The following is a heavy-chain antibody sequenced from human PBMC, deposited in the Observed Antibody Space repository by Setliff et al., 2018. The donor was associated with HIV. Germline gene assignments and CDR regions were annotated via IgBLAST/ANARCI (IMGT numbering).Heavy chain of an antibody. V-gene: IGHV3-23*01. CDR1: GFTFSDKS. Sequence: SGGSLRLSCAASGFTFSDKSMSWVRQAPGMGLEWVSTISGSGGDTYYADSAKGRFTFSSDNAKNTVYLQMDALRAEDTAVYYCARALYGGDSLLDSWGQGTLVTVSS. CDR3: ARALYGGDSLLDS. CDR2: ISGSGGDT. D-gene: IGHD2-21*02. J-gene: IGHJ4*02.